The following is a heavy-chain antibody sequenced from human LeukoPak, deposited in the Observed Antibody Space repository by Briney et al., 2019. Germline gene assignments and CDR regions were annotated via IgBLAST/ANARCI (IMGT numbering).Heavy chain of an antibody. D-gene: IGHD3-10*01. Sequence: PGGSLRLSCAASGFTFSSYSMNWVRQAPGKGLEWVSSISSSSSYIYYADSVKGRFTISRDNAKNSLYLQMNSLRAEDTAVYYCARDFDYHGSGSYYDYWGQGTLVTVSS. CDR1: GFTFSSYS. CDR3: ARDFDYHGSGSYYDY. V-gene: IGHV3-21*01. J-gene: IGHJ4*02. CDR2: ISSSSSYI.